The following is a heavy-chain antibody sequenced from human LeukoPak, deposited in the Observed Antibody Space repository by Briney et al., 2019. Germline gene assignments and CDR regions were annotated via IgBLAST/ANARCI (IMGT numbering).Heavy chain of an antibody. CDR3: VRGLYGLGWDF. D-gene: IGHD3-10*01. J-gene: IGHJ4*02. V-gene: IGHV3-64D*06. CDR1: GFNFRSYA. Sequence: GGSLRLSCSASGFNFRSYAMYWVRQAPGKGLEFVSGINDDWGTTDYADSVKGRFTISRDNSKNTLYLQMNSLRTEDTALYFRVRGLYGLGWDFWGQGTLVTVSS. CDR2: INDDWGTT.